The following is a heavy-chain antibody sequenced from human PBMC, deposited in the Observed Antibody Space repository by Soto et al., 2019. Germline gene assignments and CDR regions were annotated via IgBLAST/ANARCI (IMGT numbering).Heavy chain of an antibody. V-gene: IGHV2-5*02. Sequence: QITLKESGPTLVKPTQTLTLTCTFSGFSLSTSGVGVGWIRQPPGKALEWLALIYWDDDKRYSPSLKSRLTITKDTSKNQVVLTMTIMDPVDTATYYCAHGRDGYVWGPFAHWGQGTLVTVSS. CDR3: AHGRDGYVWGPFAH. J-gene: IGHJ5*02. CDR2: IYWDDDK. D-gene: IGHD3-16*01. CDR1: GFSLSTSGVG.